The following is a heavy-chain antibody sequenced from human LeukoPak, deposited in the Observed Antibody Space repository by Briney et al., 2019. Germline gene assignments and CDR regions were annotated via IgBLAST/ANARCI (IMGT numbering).Heavy chain of an antibody. CDR2: IYSGGST. CDR3: ARSIAVAETYWFDP. Sequence: GGSLRLSCAASGFIVSSNYMSWVRQAPGKGLEWVSVIYSGGSTYYADSVKGRFTISRDNSKNTLYLQMNSLRAEDTAAYYCARSIAVAETYWFDPWGQGTLVTVSS. D-gene: IGHD6-19*01. CDR1: GFIVSSNY. V-gene: IGHV3-53*01. J-gene: IGHJ5*02.